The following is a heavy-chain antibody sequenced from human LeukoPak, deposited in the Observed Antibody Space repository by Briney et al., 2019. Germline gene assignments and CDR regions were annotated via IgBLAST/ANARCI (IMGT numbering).Heavy chain of an antibody. D-gene: IGHD3-10*01. Sequence: GGSLRLSCSASGFTFSSYAMHWVRQAPGKGLEYVSAISSNGGSTYYADSVKGRFTISRDNSKNTLYLKMSSRRAEDTAVYYCVKDGGRSGSGSYYTDAFDIWAKGQWSPSLQ. V-gene: IGHV3-64D*06. CDR2: ISSNGGST. J-gene: IGHJ3*02. CDR3: VKDGGRSGSGSYYTDAFDI. CDR1: GFTFSSYA.